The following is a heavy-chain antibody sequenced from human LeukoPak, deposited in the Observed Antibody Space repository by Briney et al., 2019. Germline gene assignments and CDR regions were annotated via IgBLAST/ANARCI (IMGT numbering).Heavy chain of an antibody. CDR1: GFTFDDYA. CDR3: AKEGCSTTSCYL. V-gene: IGHV3-9*01. J-gene: IGHJ4*02. D-gene: IGHD2-2*01. Sequence: PGGSLRLSCAASGFTFDDYAMHWVRQAPGKGLEWVSGISWNSGSIGYADSVKGRFTIPRDNSKNTLYLQMNSLRAEDTAVYYCAKEGCSTTSCYLWGQGTLVTVSS. CDR2: ISWNSGSI.